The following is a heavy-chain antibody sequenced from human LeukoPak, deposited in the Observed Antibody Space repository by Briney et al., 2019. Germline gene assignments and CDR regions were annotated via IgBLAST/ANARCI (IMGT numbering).Heavy chain of an antibody. CDR1: GFTVSSNY. D-gene: IGHD3-22*01. Sequence: GGSLRLSCAASGFTVSSNYMSWVRQAPGKGLEWVSVIYSGGSTYYADSVKGRFTISRDNSKNTLYLQMNSLRAEDTAVYYCARDRARWYFDYWGQGTLVTVSS. J-gene: IGHJ4*02. CDR3: ARDRARWYFDY. V-gene: IGHV3-66*02. CDR2: IYSGGST.